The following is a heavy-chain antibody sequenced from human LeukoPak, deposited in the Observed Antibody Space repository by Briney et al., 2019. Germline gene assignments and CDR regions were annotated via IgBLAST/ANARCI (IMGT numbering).Heavy chain of an antibody. CDR1: GFTFSSYG. CDR3: AKDNYGSGSNDY. D-gene: IGHD3-10*01. V-gene: IGHV3-30*18. CDR2: ISYDGSNK. J-gene: IGHJ4*02. Sequence: GGSLRLSCAASGFTFSSYGMHWVRQAPGKGLEWVAVISYDGSNKYYAGSVKGRFTISRDNSKNTLYLQMNSLRAEDTAVYYCAKDNYGSGSNDYWGQGTLVTVSS.